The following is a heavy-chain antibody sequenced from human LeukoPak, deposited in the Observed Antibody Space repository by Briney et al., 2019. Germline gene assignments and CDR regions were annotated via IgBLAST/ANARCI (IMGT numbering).Heavy chain of an antibody. D-gene: IGHD4-17*01. J-gene: IGHJ5*02. Sequence: SETLSLTCAVYGGSFSGYYWSWIRQPPGKGLGWIGEINHSGSTNYNPSLKSRVTISVDKSKNQFSLKLSSVTAADTAVYYCARDMGGWDTVTNWFDPWGQGTLVTVSS. V-gene: IGHV4-34*01. CDR1: GGSFSGYY. CDR2: INHSGST. CDR3: ARDMGGWDTVTNWFDP.